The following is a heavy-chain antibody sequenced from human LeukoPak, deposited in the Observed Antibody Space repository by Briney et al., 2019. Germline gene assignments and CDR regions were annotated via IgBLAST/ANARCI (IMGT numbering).Heavy chain of an antibody. CDR3: ARDLWVRGVMGGSYYYYGMDV. Sequence: GGSLRLSCAASGFTFSSYAMHWVRQAPGKGMGWVAVISYDGSNKYYADSVKGRFTISRDNSKNTLYLRMNSLRAEDTAVYYCARDLWVRGVMGGSYYYYGMDVWGQGTTVTVSS. V-gene: IGHV3-30-3*01. J-gene: IGHJ6*02. CDR2: ISYDGSNK. CDR1: GFTFSSYA. D-gene: IGHD3-10*01.